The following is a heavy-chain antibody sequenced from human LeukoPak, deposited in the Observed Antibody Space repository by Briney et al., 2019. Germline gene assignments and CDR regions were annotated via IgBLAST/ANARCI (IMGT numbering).Heavy chain of an antibody. D-gene: IGHD3-22*01. V-gene: IGHV5-51*01. J-gene: IGHJ4*02. CDR2: IYPGDSDT. Sequence: GESLKISCKGSGYSFSNYWIGLVRQMPGKGIELMVIIYPGDSDTRYSPSFQGQVTISAEKSISTAYLQWSSLKASDTAMYYCARSGSSGLFDYWGQGTLVTVSS. CDR3: ARSGSSGLFDY. CDR1: GYSFSNYW.